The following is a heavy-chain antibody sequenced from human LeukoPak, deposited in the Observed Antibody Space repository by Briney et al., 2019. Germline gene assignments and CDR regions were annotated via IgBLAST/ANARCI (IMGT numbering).Heavy chain of an antibody. V-gene: IGHV5-51*01. CDR1: GYIFYSYW. CDR3: ARQYFAYYDSSGYSPFDP. J-gene: IGHJ5*02. CDR2: IYPADSDT. D-gene: IGHD3-22*01. Sequence: GESLKISCKGSGYIFYSYWIAWVRQMPGKGLEWVGSIYPADSDTRYSPSFQGQVTISADKSISTAYLQWSSLKASDTAMYYCARQYFAYYDSSGYSPFDPWGQGTLVTVSS.